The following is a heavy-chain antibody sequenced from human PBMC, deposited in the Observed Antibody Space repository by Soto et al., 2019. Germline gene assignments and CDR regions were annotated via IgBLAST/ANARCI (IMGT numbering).Heavy chain of an antibody. CDR2: INNDGSDT. Sequence: GGSLRLSCAAAGFTFSSQLMHWVRQAPGKGLVWVSRINNDGSDTTYADSVKGRFTISRDNAKNTLYLQMNSLRAEDTAVYYCVRDKPNNWFDPWGPGTTVTVST. CDR1: GFTFSSQL. J-gene: IGHJ5*02. CDR3: VRDKPNNWFDP. V-gene: IGHV3-74*01.